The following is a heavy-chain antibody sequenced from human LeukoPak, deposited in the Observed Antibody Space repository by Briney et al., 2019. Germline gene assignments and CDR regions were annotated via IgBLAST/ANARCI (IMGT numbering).Heavy chain of an antibody. CDR1: GFTFSSYG. V-gene: IGHV3-30*02. J-gene: IGHJ6*03. Sequence: PGGSLRLSCAASGFTFSSYGMHWVRQAPGKGLEWVAFIRYDGSNKYYADSVKGRFTISRDNSKNTLYLQMNSLRAEDTAVYYCAKANPIVVVPAAYYYYYYMDVWGKGTTVTVSS. D-gene: IGHD2-2*01. CDR2: IRYDGSNK. CDR3: AKANPIVVVPAAYYYYYYMDV.